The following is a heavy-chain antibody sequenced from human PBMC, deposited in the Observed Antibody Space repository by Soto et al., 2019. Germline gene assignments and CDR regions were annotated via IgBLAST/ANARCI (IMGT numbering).Heavy chain of an antibody. CDR3: ARDIYGSGSWFDP. D-gene: IGHD3-10*01. J-gene: IGHJ5*02. Sequence: QVQLVQSGAEVKKPGASEKVSCRSSGYTFTSYGISWVRQAPGQGLAWMGWISAYNGNTNYSQKLQGRVTMTTDTSTSTAYMELGSLRSDDTAVYFCARDIYGSGSWFDPWGQGSLVPVSS. CDR1: GYTFTSYG. V-gene: IGHV1-18*01. CDR2: ISAYNGNT.